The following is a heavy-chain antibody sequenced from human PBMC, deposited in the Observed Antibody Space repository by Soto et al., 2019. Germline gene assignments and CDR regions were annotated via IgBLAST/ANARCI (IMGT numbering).Heavy chain of an antibody. Sequence: LRLSCAASGVTFTSYAMTWVRQVPGEGLQWVSSISKSGDSTYYADSVKGRFTTSRDNSKNTLYLQMNSLRAEDTAIYDCAKGSFGFDYWSHGTLVTVSS. CDR1: GVTFTSYA. CDR3: AKGSFGFDY. CDR2: ISKSGDST. D-gene: IGHD3-10*01. V-gene: IGHV3-23*01. J-gene: IGHJ4*01.